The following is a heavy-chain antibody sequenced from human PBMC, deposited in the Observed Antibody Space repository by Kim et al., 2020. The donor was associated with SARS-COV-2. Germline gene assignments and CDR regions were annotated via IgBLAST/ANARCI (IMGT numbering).Heavy chain of an antibody. J-gene: IGHJ6*02. V-gene: IGHV6-1*01. CDR2: TYYRSKWYN. Sequence: SQTLSLTCAISGDSVSSNSAAWHWIRQSPSRGLEWLGRTYYRSKWYNDYAVSVKSRITINPDTSKNQFSLQLNSVTPEDTAVYYCARDRSPRPIPSDIVVVPAAISYYYYGMDVWGQGTTVTVSS. CDR3: ARDRSPRPIPSDIVVVPAAISYYYYGMDV. D-gene: IGHD2-2*01. CDR1: GDSVSSNSAA.